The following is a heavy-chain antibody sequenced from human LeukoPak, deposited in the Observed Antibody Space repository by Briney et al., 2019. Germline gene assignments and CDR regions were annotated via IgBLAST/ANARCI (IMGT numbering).Heavy chain of an antibody. V-gene: IGHV4-59*01. J-gene: IGHJ4*01. CDR1: GGSISSYY. Sequence: SGTLSLTCTVSGGSISSYYWSWIRQPPGKGLEWIGYIYYSGSTNYNPSLKSRVTISVDTSKNQFSLKLSSVTAADTAVYYCAVSQSPSSSFDYWGQEPWSPSPQ. CDR3: AVSQSPSSSFDY. CDR2: IYYSGST. D-gene: IGHD2-15*01.